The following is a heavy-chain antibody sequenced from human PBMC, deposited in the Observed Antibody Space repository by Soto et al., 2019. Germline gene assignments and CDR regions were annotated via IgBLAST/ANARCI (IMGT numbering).Heavy chain of an antibody. J-gene: IGHJ6*02. Sequence: QVQLQESGPGLVKPSETLSLTCTVSGGSISSYYWSWIRQPAGKGLEWIGRIYTSGSTNYNPSLKSRVTMSVDTSKNQFPLKLSSVTAADTAVYYCARVHSRTTGYYYGMDVWGQGTTVTVSS. CDR1: GGSISSYY. CDR3: ARVHSRTTGYYYGMDV. CDR2: IYTSGST. D-gene: IGHD4-4*01. V-gene: IGHV4-4*07.